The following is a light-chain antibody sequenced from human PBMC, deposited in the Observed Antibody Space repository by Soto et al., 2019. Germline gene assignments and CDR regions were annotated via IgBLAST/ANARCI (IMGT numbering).Light chain of an antibody. CDR1: SSDVGNYKY. Sequence: QSALTQPASVSGSPGQSITISCTGTSSDVGNYKYVSWYQQHPGKAPKLMIYDVNNRPSGIPDRFSGSKSGNTASLTISGLQAEDEADYYCSSYTTTRSYVFGTGTKVTVL. V-gene: IGLV2-14*01. CDR2: DVN. J-gene: IGLJ1*01. CDR3: SSYTTTRSYV.